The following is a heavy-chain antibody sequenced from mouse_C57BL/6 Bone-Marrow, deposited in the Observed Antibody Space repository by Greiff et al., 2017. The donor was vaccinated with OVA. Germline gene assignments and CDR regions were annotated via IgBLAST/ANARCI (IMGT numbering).Heavy chain of an antibody. CDR3: ARTGYYGSRGAWFAY. Sequence: QVQLQQSGAELARPGASVKLSCKASGYTFTSYGISWVKQRTGQGLEWIGEIYPRSGNTYYNEKFKGKATLSADKSSSTAYMELRSLTSEDSAVYFCARTGYYGSRGAWFAYWGQGTLVTVSA. J-gene: IGHJ3*01. CDR2: IYPRSGNT. V-gene: IGHV1-81*01. D-gene: IGHD1-1*01. CDR1: GYTFTSYG.